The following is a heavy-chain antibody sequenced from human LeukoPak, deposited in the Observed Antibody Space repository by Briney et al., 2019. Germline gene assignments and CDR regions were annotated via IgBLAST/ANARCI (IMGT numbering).Heavy chain of an antibody. CDR1: GFTFSSYG. CDR3: ARAGYYDGIFDY. J-gene: IGHJ4*02. V-gene: IGHV3-30*03. CDR2: ISYDGSNK. D-gene: IGHD3-22*01. Sequence: PGGSLRLSCAASGFTFSSYGMHWVRQAPGKGLEWVAVISYDGSNKYYADSVKGRFTISRDNSKNTLYLQMNSLRAEDTAVYYCARAGYYDGIFDYWGQGTLVTVSS.